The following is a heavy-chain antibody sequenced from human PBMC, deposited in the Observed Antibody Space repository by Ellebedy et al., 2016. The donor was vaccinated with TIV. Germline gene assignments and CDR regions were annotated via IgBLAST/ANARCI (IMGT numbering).Heavy chain of an antibody. J-gene: IGHJ4*01. CDR1: GFTVSNNY. CDR3: ASSPSQGY. CDR2: LYSGGNT. Sequence: GESLKISCAASGFTVSNNYMSWVRQAPGKGLECVSVLYSGGNTFYAESVKGRFTISRDSSQNTLYLQMDSLRAEDTAVYYCASSPSQGYWGHGTLVTVSS. V-gene: IGHV3-53*01.